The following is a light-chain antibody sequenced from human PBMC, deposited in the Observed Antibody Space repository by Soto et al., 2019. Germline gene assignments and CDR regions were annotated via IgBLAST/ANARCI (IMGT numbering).Light chain of an antibody. CDR1: PSVSYW. CDR2: DAS. Sequence: DIHMTQSPSTLSASVGDRVTITCRASPSVSYWLAWYQQKPGKAPKLLIHDASSLESGFPSRFRGGGSGQEYTLTISGLQPDDFATYYCQQYGFSFGPGTKV. J-gene: IGKJ3*01. CDR3: QQYGFS. V-gene: IGKV1-5*01.